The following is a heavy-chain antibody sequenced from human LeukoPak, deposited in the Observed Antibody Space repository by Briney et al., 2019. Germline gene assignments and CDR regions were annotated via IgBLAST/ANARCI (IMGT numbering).Heavy chain of an antibody. V-gene: IGHV3-53*05. CDR2: IYSAGST. CDR1: GFTVSDNY. D-gene: IGHD3-22*01. Sequence: GSLRLSCAASGFTVSDNYMSWVRQAPGKGLEWVSLIYSAGSTYYADSVTGRFTISRDNSKNTLYLQMNSLRAEDTAVYYCARVNYDSSGYYADYWGQGTLVTVSS. J-gene: IGHJ4*02. CDR3: ARVNYDSSGYYADY.